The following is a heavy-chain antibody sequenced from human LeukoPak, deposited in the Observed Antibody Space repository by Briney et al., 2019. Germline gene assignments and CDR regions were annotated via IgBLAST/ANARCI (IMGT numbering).Heavy chain of an antibody. Sequence: PSETLSLTCTVSGYSISSGYYWGWIRQPPGKGLEWIGSIYHSGSTYYNPSLKSRVTISVDTSKNQFSLKLSSVTAADTAVYYCARGVEYYDSSGYCDYWGQGTLVTVSS. J-gene: IGHJ4*02. V-gene: IGHV4-38-2*02. CDR3: ARGVEYYDSSGYCDY. D-gene: IGHD3-22*01. CDR1: GYSISSGYY. CDR2: IYHSGST.